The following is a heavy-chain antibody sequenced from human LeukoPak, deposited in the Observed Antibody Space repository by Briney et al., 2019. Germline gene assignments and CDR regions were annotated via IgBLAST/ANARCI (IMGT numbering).Heavy chain of an antibody. Sequence: GGSLRLSCAASGFTFSSYWMSWVRQAPGKGLEWVANIKQDGSKKYYVASGKGRFTISRDNAKNSLYLQMNSLRAEDTAVYYCARPRAYSSSLHDAFDIWGQGTMVTVSS. CDR1: GFTFSSYW. V-gene: IGHV3-7*01. CDR2: IKQDGSKK. D-gene: IGHD6-6*01. CDR3: ARPRAYSSSLHDAFDI. J-gene: IGHJ3*02.